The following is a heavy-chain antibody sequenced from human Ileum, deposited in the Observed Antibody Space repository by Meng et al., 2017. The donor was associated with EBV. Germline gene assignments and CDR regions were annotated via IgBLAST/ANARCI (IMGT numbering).Heavy chain of an antibody. CDR1: SGSVSSGDDH. J-gene: IGHJ4*02. CDR2: ILSGST. CDR3: AGGRAGYGGYKT. D-gene: IGHD5-12*01. Sequence: QVQLLESGPGLVKPSETLTLTCTFFSGSVSSGDDHGSWIRQPPGKGLEWIGYILSGSTNYDPSLTNRVTISVDTSKNHFSLKLTSVTAADTAVYYCAGGRAGYGGYKTWGQGTLVTVSS. V-gene: IGHV4-61*03.